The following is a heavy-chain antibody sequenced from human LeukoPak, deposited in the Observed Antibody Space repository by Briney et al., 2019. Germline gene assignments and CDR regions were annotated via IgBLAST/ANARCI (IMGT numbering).Heavy chain of an antibody. Sequence: SGPTLVKPTQTLTLTCTFSGFSLTTSGVGVGWIRQPPGKALEWLALIYWDDDKRLSPSLKTRLTITKDTSKNQVVLTMTNMDPVDTATYYCAHREGGSWYEHWGQGTLVTVSS. J-gene: IGHJ5*02. V-gene: IGHV2-5*02. CDR1: GFSLTTSGVG. CDR2: IYWDDDK. CDR3: AHREGGSWYEH. D-gene: IGHD6-25*01.